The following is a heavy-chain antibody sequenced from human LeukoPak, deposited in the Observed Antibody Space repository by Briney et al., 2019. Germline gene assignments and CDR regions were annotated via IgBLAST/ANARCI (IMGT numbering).Heavy chain of an antibody. Sequence: GASVKVSCKASGYIFTNYGITWVRLAPGQGLEWMGWISLYNGNTNYARKLQGRVTMTTDTSTSTAYMELRSLRSDDTAVYYCARDLPLGAVAGTSNFDYWGQGTLVTVSS. CDR2: ISLYNGNT. D-gene: IGHD6-19*01. CDR1: GYIFTNYG. V-gene: IGHV1-18*01. J-gene: IGHJ4*02. CDR3: ARDLPLGAVAGTSNFDY.